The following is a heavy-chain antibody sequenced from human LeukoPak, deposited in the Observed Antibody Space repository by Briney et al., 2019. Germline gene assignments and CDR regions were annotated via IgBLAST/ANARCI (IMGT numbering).Heavy chain of an antibody. Sequence: GGSLRLSCAASGFTSSNYAMTWVRQAPGKGLEWGSGISGSGGSTYYVDSVKGRFTISRDNSKNTLYLQMNSLREEDTALYFCAKNGGGQCYSHLDSWGQGNLVTVSS. CDR2: ISGSGGST. CDR1: GFTSSNYA. D-gene: IGHD2-21*01. V-gene: IGHV3-23*01. CDR3: AKNGGGQCYSHLDS. J-gene: IGHJ4*02.